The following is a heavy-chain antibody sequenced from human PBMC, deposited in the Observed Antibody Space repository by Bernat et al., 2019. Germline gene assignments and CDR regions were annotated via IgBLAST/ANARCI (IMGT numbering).Heavy chain of an antibody. J-gene: IGHJ6*02. CDR2: ISYDGSNK. D-gene: IGHD3-10*01. V-gene: IGHV3-30-3*01. CDR1: GFTFSSYA. CDR3: ARETLWFGELFSYYGIDV. Sequence: QVQLVESGGGVVQPGRSLRLSCAASGFTFSSYAMHWVRQAPGKGLEWVAVISYDGSNKYYADSVKGRFTISRDNSKNTLYLQMNSLRAEDTAVYYCARETLWFGELFSYYGIDVWGQGTTVTVSS.